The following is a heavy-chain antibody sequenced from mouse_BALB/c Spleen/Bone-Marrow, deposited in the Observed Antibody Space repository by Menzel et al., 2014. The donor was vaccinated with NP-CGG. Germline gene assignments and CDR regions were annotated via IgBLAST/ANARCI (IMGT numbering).Heavy chain of an antibody. CDR3: ARDGDYRYAWFAF. Sequence: EVKLMESGGALVKPGGSLKLSCAASGFTFSDYFMYWVRQTPEKRLEWVATISDGGNYTCYPDSVKGRFTISRDNAKNNLHLQKNSLKSEDTAKYFCARDGDYRYAWFAFWGQGTLVTVSA. CDR2: ISDGGNYT. J-gene: IGHJ3*01. V-gene: IGHV5-4*02. CDR1: GFTFSDYF. D-gene: IGHD2-14*01.